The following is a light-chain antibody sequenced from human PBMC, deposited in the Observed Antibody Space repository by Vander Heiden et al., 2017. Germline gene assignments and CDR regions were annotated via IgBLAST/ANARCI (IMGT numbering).Light chain of an antibody. V-gene: IGKV3-20*01. J-gene: IGKJ2*01. CDR1: QSVSSSY. Sequence: DILLTQSPGTLSLSPGERATLSCRASQSVSSSYLAWYQQKPGQAPRLLIYGASSRATGIPDRFSGSGSGTDFTLTISRLEPEDFAVYNGQQYPNLFGQGTKLEIK. CDR2: GAS. CDR3: QQYPNL.